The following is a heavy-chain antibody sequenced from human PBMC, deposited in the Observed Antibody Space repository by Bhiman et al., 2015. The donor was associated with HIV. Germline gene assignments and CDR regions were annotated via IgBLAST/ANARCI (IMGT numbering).Heavy chain of an antibody. Sequence: EVQLVESGGGLVKPGGSLRLSCAASGFTFSSYSMTWVRQAPGKGLEWVSSISSSSRYIQYADSVKGRFTISRDTAKNSVFLQMNSLRVEDTAVFYCARDRPYNWNWGGYFYGMDVWGQGTTVIVSS. CDR2: ISSSSRYI. J-gene: IGHJ6*02. CDR1: GFTFSSYS. CDR3: ARDRPYNWNWGGYFYGMDV. D-gene: IGHD1-7*01. V-gene: IGHV3-21*03.